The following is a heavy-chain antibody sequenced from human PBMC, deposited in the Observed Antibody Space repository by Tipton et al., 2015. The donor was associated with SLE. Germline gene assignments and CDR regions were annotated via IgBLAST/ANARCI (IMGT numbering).Heavy chain of an antibody. Sequence: TLSLTCTVSGGSISSHYWSWIRQPPGKGLEWIGCIYYSGSTNYHPPLKSRVTISVDTSKNQFSLKLSSVTAADTAVYYCARDLAAVAIDPWGQGTLVTVSS. CDR2: IYYSGST. CDR1: GGSISSHY. D-gene: IGHD6-13*01. CDR3: ARDLAAVAIDP. J-gene: IGHJ5*02. V-gene: IGHV4-59*11.